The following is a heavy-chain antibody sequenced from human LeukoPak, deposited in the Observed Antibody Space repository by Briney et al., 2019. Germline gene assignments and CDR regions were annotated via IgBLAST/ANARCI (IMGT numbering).Heavy chain of an antibody. Sequence: SETLSLTCTVSGGSISSYYWSWIRQPPGKGLEWIGYIYYSGSTNYNPSLKSRVTISVDTSKNQFSLKLSSVTAADTAVYYCARVGEHYDSSGYVQALDYWGQGTLVTVSS. CDR1: GGSISSYY. CDR2: IYYSGST. J-gene: IGHJ4*02. D-gene: IGHD3-22*01. CDR3: ARVGEHYDSSGYVQALDY. V-gene: IGHV4-59*12.